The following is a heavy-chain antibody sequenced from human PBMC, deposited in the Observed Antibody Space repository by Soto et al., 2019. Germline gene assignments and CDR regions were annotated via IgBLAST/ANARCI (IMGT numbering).Heavy chain of an antibody. CDR3: GRWVSTGVFDI. V-gene: IGHV1-46*02. J-gene: IGHJ3*02. Sequence: APVKVSCKASGYIFDTYGIGWVLQAPGQGLEWMGIINPSGGSTSYAQKFQGRVTMTRDTSTSTVYMELRSRSSEDTAVDYCGRWVSTGVFDIWGQGTMVIVSS. CDR1: GYIFDTYG. CDR2: INPSGGST. D-gene: IGHD5-12*01.